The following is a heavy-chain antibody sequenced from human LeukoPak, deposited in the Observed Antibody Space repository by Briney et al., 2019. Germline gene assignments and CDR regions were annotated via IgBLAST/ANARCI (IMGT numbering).Heavy chain of an antibody. V-gene: IGHV4-39*07. Sequence: SETLSLTCTVSGGSISSNKYYWRWIRQPPGKGLEWIGTIYYSGSTYYNPSLKSRVTISVDTSKSQFSLNLISVTAADTAVYYCAHDTSGYYSPFGYWGQGTLVTVSS. D-gene: IGHD3-22*01. J-gene: IGHJ4*02. CDR3: AHDTSGYYSPFGY. CDR1: GGSISSNKYY. CDR2: IYYSGST.